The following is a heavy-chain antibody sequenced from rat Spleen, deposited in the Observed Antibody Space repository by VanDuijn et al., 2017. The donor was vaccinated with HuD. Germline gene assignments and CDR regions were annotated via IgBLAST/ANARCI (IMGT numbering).Heavy chain of an antibody. CDR2: ISYDGNST. D-gene: IGHD4-4*01. V-gene: IGHV5-22*01. J-gene: IGHJ3*01. Sequence: EVQLVESGGGLVQPGRSMKLSCAASGFTFSNYYMAWVRQAPTKGLEWVASISYDGNSTYYGDSVKGRFTISRDNAKRNLNLQMNSLRSEDTATYYCARGESNSDYFDYWGQGTLVTVSS. CDR3: ARGESNSDYFDY. CDR1: GFTFSNYY.